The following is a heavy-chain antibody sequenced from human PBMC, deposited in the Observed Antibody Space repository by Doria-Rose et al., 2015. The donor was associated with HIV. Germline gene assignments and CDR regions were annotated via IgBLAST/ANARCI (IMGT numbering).Heavy chain of an antibody. D-gene: IGHD6-13*01. CDR3: ARIKSSRWYHKYYLDF. J-gene: IGHJ4*02. V-gene: IGHV2-26*01. Sequence: QVQLVQSGPVLVKPTETLTLTCTASGVSLSSPGMGVSWIRQPPGKALEWLANIFSDVERSYKTSLKSRLTISRGTSKSQVVRTMTDMDPVDTATYYCARIKSSRWYHKYYLDFWGQGTLVIVSA. CDR2: IFSDVER. CDR1: GVSLSSPGMG.